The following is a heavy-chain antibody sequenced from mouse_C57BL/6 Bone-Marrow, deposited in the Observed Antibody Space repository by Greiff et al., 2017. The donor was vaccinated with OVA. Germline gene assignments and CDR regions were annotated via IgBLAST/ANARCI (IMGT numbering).Heavy chain of an antibody. CDR1: GFTFSNYW. D-gene: IGHD2-3*01. V-gene: IGHV6-3*01. CDR2: IRLKSDNYAT. Sequence: EVHLVESGGGLVQPGGSMKLSCVASGFTFSNYWMNWVRQSPEKGLEWVAQIRLKSDNYATHYAESVKGRFTISRDDSKSSVYLQMNNLRAEETGIYYCTSYDGYYVEAMDYWGQGTSVTVSS. J-gene: IGHJ4*01. CDR3: TSYDGYYVEAMDY.